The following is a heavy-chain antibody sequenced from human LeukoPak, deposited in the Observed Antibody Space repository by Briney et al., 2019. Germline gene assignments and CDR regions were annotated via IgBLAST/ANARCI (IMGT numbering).Heavy chain of an antibody. CDR2: LYYRGTT. Sequence: NPSETLSLTCTVSGGSVSSGSYYWSWIRQPPGRRLEYIGCLYYRGTTRYNPSLESRVTISVDTSKNQFSLELSAVSAADTAVYYCARGGLELPDYWGQGTLVTVSS. CDR1: GGSVSSGSYY. J-gene: IGHJ4*02. V-gene: IGHV4-61*01. D-gene: IGHD1-26*01. CDR3: ARGGLELPDY.